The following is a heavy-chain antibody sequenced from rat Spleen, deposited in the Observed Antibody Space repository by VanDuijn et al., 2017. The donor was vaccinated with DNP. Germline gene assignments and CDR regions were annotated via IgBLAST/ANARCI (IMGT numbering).Heavy chain of an antibody. Sequence: EVQLVESGGGLIQPGRSLKLSCAASGFTFGNYGMAWVRQAPKKGLEWVASISASGGSTSYRDSVKGRFTISRDNAKSILYLQMDSLRSEDTATYYCTTGDYGGWDYWGQGVMVTVSS. J-gene: IGHJ2*01. CDR1: GFTFGNYG. CDR2: ISASGGST. V-gene: IGHV5S23*01. CDR3: TTGDYGGWDY. D-gene: IGHD1-11*01.